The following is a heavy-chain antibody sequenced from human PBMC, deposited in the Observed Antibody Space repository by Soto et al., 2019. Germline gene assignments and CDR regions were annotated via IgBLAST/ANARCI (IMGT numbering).Heavy chain of an antibody. CDR3: ARSLRGVIIDFDS. CDR2: ISGTTDNT. J-gene: IGHJ4*02. CDR1: GFTFSSNA. D-gene: IGHD3-10*01. V-gene: IGHV3-23*01. Sequence: SLRLSCAASGFTFSSNAMSWVRQAPGKGLEWVSAISGTTDNTYYADSVKGRFTISRDNSKNTLYLQMNSLRAEDTALYYCARSLRGVIIDFDSWGLGTLVTVSS.